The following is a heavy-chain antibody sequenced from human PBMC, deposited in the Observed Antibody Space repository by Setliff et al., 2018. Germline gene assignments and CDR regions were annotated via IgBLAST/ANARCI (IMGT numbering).Heavy chain of an antibody. Sequence: GGSLRLSCAASEFTLSTYWIHWVRQAPRKGLVWVSRINSDGSTTTYADSVKGRFTISRDNGKNTVYLQMNSLRAEDTAVYYCARNPYESSDHLPLYYYFMDVWGKGTTVTVSS. CDR3: ARNPYESSDHLPLYYYFMDV. V-gene: IGHV3-74*01. J-gene: IGHJ6*03. D-gene: IGHD3-22*01. CDR2: INSDGSTT. CDR1: EFTLSTYW.